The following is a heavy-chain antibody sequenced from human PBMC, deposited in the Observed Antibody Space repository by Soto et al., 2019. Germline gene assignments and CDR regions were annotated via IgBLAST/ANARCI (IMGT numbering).Heavy chain of an antibody. CDR2: LWPDGRDT. CDR1: GFTFSAFA. D-gene: IGHD2-8*01. CDR3: ARGSSCSNGVRYNLGWFGP. Sequence: GGSLRLSCTTSGFTFSAFALHWVRQAPGKGLEWVAILWPDGRDTYYADSVKVRFTISSDTSRNTLSLQMNSLRDEATAAYSCARGSSCSNGVRYNLGWFGPWGQGTLVTVSS. J-gene: IGHJ5*02. V-gene: IGHV3-33*01.